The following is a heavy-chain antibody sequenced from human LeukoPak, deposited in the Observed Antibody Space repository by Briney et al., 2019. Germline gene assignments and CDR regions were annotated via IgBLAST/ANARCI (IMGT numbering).Heavy chain of an antibody. CDR3: ARRKRYFDWLPFDY. J-gene: IGHJ4*02. D-gene: IGHD3-9*01. Sequence: SETLSLTCAVYGGSFSGYYWSWIRQPSGKRLECIGEINHSGSTNYNPSLKSRVTISVDTSKNQFSLKLSSVTAADTAVYYCARRKRYFDWLPFDYWGQGTLVTVSS. V-gene: IGHV4-34*01. CDR2: INHSGST. CDR1: GGSFSGYY.